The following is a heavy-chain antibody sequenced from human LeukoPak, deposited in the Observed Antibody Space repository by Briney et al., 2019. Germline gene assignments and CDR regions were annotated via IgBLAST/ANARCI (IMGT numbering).Heavy chain of an antibody. Sequence: RPGGSLRLSCAASGFTFSSYWMHWVRHAPGKGLVWVSRINSDGSSTSYADSVKGRFTISRDNAKNTLYLQMNSLRAEDTAVYYCAREDSSGWDNFDYWGQGTLVTVSS. J-gene: IGHJ4*02. D-gene: IGHD6-19*01. CDR2: INSDGSST. CDR1: GFTFSSYW. CDR3: AREDSSGWDNFDY. V-gene: IGHV3-74*01.